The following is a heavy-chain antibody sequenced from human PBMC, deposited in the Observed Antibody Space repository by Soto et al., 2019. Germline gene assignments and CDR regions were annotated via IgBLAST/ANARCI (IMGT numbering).Heavy chain of an antibody. Sequence: SGPTLVNPTQTLTLTCSFSGFSLSTTEVSVTWIRQPPGKALEWLALIYWDDDKRYSPSLKSRLTITKDTSKNQVVLRMTNMDPVDTATYYCAHRLDWYYFDHWGQGILVTVSS. CDR3: AHRLDWYYFDH. J-gene: IGHJ4*02. D-gene: IGHD3-9*01. CDR1: GFSLSTTEVS. V-gene: IGHV2-5*02. CDR2: IYWDDDK.